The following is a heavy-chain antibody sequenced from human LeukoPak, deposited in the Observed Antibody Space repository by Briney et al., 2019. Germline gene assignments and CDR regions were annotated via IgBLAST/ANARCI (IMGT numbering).Heavy chain of an antibody. CDR3: AWHDGMV. CDR2: IYTSGST. D-gene: IGHD4-23*01. Sequence: SETLSLTCTVSGGSISSYSWTWIRQPPGKGLEWIGYIYTSGSTNYNPSLQSRVTISLDLSKNQFSLKLTSVTAADTAVYFCAWHDGMVGGQGTLVTVSS. CDR1: GGSISSYS. J-gene: IGHJ4*02. V-gene: IGHV4-4*09.